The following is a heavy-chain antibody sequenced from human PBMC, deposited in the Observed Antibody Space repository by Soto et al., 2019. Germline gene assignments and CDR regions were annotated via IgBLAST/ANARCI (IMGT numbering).Heavy chain of an antibody. Sequence: LSLTCAVSGYSISSGYYWGWIRQPPGKGLEWIGGIYHSGSTYYNPSLKSRVTISVDTSKNQFSLKLSSVTAADTAAYYCAGGDYVGYYYYGMDVWGQGTTVTVSS. CDR3: AGGDYVGYYYYGMDV. V-gene: IGHV4-38-2*01. D-gene: IGHD4-17*01. CDR1: GYSISSGYY. J-gene: IGHJ6*02. CDR2: IYHSGST.